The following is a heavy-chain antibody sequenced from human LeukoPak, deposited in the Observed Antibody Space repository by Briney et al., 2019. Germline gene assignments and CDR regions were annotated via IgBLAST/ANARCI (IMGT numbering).Heavy chain of an antibody. J-gene: IGHJ4*02. Sequence: PSETLSLTCTVSGGSINSTSNYWGWIRQPPGKGLEWIGSIYYSGSTNYNPSLKSRVTISVDTSKNQFSLNLYSVTAADTAVYYCARRGQAGYLYWGQGTLVTVSS. D-gene: IGHD3-16*02. CDR1: GGSINSTSNY. CDR3: ARRGQAGYLY. V-gene: IGHV4-39*07. CDR2: IYYSGST.